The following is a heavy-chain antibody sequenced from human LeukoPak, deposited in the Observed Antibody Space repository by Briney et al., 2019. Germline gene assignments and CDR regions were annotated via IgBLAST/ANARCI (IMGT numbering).Heavy chain of an antibody. Sequence: PSETLSLTCTVSGGSISSYYWSWIRQPPGKGLEWIGYIYYSGSTNYNPSLKSRVTISVDTSKNQFSLKLSSVTAADTAVYYCARATPHLLYDSSGYSLGNAFDIWGQGTMVTVSS. D-gene: IGHD3-22*01. J-gene: IGHJ3*02. CDR1: GGSISSYY. CDR2: IYYSGST. CDR3: ARATPHLLYDSSGYSLGNAFDI. V-gene: IGHV4-59*01.